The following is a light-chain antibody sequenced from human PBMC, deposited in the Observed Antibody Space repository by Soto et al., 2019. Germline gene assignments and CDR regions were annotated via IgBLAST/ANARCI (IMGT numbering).Light chain of an antibody. CDR2: GAS. CDR1: QSVSSSY. Sequence: EIVLTQSPGTLSLSQGEGATLSCRASQSVSSSYLAWYQQKPGQAPRLLIYGASSRATGIPDRFSGSGSGTDFTLTISRLEPEDVAVYYCQHYGTSSWTFGQGAKGDIK. V-gene: IGKV3-20*01. J-gene: IGKJ1*01. CDR3: QHYGTSSWT.